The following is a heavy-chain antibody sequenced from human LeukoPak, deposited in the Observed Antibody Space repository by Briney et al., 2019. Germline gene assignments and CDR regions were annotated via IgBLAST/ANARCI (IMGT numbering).Heavy chain of an antibody. J-gene: IGHJ3*01. CDR1: GYSFTNYW. V-gene: IGHV5-51*01. D-gene: IGHD3-16*01. CDR2: IYPGDSDA. CDR3: ARSMGFLMIREGAFDF. Sequence: GESLPISCKGSGYSFTNYWIGWVRQMPGKGLEWMGIIYPGDSDARYSPSFQGQVTISADKSITTAYLQWSALKASDTAMYYCARSMGFLMIREGAFDFWLRGTMVTVSS.